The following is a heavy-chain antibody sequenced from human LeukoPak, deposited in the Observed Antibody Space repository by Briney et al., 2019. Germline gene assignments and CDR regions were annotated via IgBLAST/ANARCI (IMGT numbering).Heavy chain of an antibody. D-gene: IGHD3-3*01. J-gene: IGHJ4*02. CDR2: ISAYNGNT. V-gene: IGHV1-18*01. Sequence: ASVKVSCKASGYTFTSYGISWVRQAPGQGLEWMGWISAYNGNTNYAQKLQGRVTMTTDTSTSTAYMELRSLRSDDTAVYYCARPTTRDFWSGDFDYWGQGTLVTVSS. CDR3: ARPTTRDFWSGDFDY. CDR1: GYTFTSYG.